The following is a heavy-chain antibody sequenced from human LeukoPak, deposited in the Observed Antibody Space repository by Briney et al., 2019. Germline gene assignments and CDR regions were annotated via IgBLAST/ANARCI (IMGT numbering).Heavy chain of an antibody. CDR3: ARLNYYGSGSYEY. CDR1: GYSISSDYY. Sequence: PSETLSLTCTVSGYSISSDYYWSWIRQPPGKGLEWIGEINHSGSTNYNPSLKSRVTISVDTSKSQFSLKLSSVTAADTAVYYCARLNYYGSGSYEYWGQGTLVTVSS. CDR2: INHSGST. V-gene: IGHV4-38-2*02. D-gene: IGHD3-10*01. J-gene: IGHJ4*02.